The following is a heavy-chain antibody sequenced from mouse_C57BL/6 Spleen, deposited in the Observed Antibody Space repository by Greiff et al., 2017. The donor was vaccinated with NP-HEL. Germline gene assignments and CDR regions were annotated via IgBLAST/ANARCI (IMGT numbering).Heavy chain of an antibody. CDR3: ASYYYYGSRDYAMDY. Sequence: VQLKESGPELVKPGASVKISCKASGYSFTGYYMNWVKQSPEKSLEWIGEINPSTGGTTYNQKFKAKATLTVDKSSSTAYMQLKSLTSEDSAVYYCASYYYYGSRDYAMDYWGQGTSVTVSS. J-gene: IGHJ4*01. CDR2: INPSTGGT. CDR1: GYSFTGYY. D-gene: IGHD1-1*01. V-gene: IGHV1-42*01.